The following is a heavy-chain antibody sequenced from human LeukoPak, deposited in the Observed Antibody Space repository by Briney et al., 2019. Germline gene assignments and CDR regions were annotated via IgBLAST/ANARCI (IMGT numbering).Heavy chain of an antibody. CDR1: GYTFTSYG. V-gene: IGHV1-18*01. J-gene: IGHJ4*02. CDR2: ISAYNGNT. CDR3: ARLRVWGGESSYFDY. Sequence: GASVKVSCKASGYTFTSYGISWVRQAPGQGLEWMGWISAYNGNTNYAQKLQGRVTMTTDTSTSTAYMELRSLRSDDTAVYYCARLRVWGGESSYFDYWGQGTLVTVSS. D-gene: IGHD3-16*01.